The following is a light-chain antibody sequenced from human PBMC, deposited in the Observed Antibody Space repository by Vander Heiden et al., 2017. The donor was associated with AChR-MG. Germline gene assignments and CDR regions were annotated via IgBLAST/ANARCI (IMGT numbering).Light chain of an antibody. J-gene: IGKJ1*01. CDR2: GAF. CDR1: QSVSNN. Sequence: EIVMTQSPATLSVSPGERATLSCRASQSVSNNVAWYQQKPGQAPRLLIYGAFTRATGIPARFSGSGSGTEFTLTISSLQSEDFAVYYCQQYHNWRTFGQGTKVEIK. CDR3: QQYHNWRT. V-gene: IGKV3-15*01.